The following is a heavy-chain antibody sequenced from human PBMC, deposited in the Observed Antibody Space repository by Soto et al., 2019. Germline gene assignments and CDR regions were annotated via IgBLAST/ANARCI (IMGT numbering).Heavy chain of an antibody. J-gene: IGHJ6*01. CDR3: ARDKDRQQLGGNYYYIMDV. Sequence: GASVKVSCKTSGGTFRTSAIRWVRQAPGQGLEWMGGIMPVFPTADYAQKFQGRVTITADESTSTAYMELSSLRSEDTAVYYCARDKDRQQLGGNYYYIMDVWGQGTTVTVSS. CDR1: GGTFRTSA. V-gene: IGHV1-69*13. CDR2: IMPVFPTA. D-gene: IGHD3-3*02.